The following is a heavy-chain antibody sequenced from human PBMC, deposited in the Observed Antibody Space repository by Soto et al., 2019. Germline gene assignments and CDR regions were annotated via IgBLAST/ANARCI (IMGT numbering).Heavy chain of an antibody. CDR1: GFTFSSYG. D-gene: IGHD4-17*01. CDR3: ANNPSYGDYGGY. Sequence: QVQLVESGGGVVQPGRSLRLSCAASGFTFSSYGMHWVRQAPGKGLEWVAVISYDGSNKYYADSVKGRFTISRDNSKNTLYLQMNSLRAEDTAVYYCANNPSYGDYGGYWGQGTLVTVSS. V-gene: IGHV3-30*18. J-gene: IGHJ4*02. CDR2: ISYDGSNK.